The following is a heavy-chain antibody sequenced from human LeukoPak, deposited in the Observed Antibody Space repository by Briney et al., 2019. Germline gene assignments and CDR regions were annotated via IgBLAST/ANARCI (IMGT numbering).Heavy chain of an antibody. D-gene: IGHD6-19*01. CDR3: ARARYDSGWYDY. CDR1: GFTFSAYA. CDR2: ITTGGSSI. V-gene: IGHV3-48*04. Sequence: GGSLRLSCAASGFTFSAYAMAWVRQAPGKGLQCISHITTGGSSIFYADSVKGRFTLSRDNAKNSLYLQMNSLRAEDAAVYYCARARYDSGWYDYWGQGARVIVSS. J-gene: IGHJ4*02.